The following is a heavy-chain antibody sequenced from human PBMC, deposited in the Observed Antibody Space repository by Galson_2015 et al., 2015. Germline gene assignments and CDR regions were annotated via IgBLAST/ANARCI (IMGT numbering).Heavy chain of an antibody. D-gene: IGHD3-3*01. V-gene: IGHV1-18*01. J-gene: IGHJ5*02. CDR3: ARAGGIAIFGVPGLDP. Sequence: VKVSCKASGYTFTNYGISWVRQAPGQGLEWMGWISTYNGNTNYAQKLQGRVTLTTDTSTTTAYMELRSLRSDDTAVYYCARAGGIAIFGVPGLDPWGQGTLVTVSS. CDR2: ISTYNGNT. CDR1: GYTFTNYG.